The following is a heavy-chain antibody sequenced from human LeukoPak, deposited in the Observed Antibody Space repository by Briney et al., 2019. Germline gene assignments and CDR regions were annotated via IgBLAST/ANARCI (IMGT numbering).Heavy chain of an antibody. V-gene: IGHV3-74*01. D-gene: IGHD6-13*01. CDR1: GFTFSSYW. CDR3: ARAVAAAGTLRFDP. CDR2: INSDGSST. Sequence: PGGSLRLSCAASGFTFSSYWMHWVRQAPGKGLVWVSRINSDGSSTSYADSMKGRFTISRDNAKNTLYLQMNSLRAEDTAVYYCARAVAAAGTLRFDPWGQGTLVTVSS. J-gene: IGHJ5*02.